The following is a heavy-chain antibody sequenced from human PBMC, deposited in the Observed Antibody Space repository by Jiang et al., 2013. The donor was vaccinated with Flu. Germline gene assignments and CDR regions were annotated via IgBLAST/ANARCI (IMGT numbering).Heavy chain of an antibody. CDR3: ARHTLRPGWFDP. V-gene: IGHV4-39*01. CDR1: GGSISSSSYY. D-gene: IGHD4-17*01. Sequence: GSGLVKPSETLSLTCTVSGGSISSSSYYWGWIRQPPGKGLEWIGSIYYSGSTYYNPSLKSRVTISVDTSKNQFSLKLSSVTAADTAVYYCARHTLRPGWFDPWGQGTLVTVSS. CDR2: IYYSGST. J-gene: IGHJ5*02.